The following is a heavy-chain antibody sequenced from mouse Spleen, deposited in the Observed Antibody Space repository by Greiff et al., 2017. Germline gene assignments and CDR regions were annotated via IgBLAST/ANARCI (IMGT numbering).Heavy chain of an antibody. CDR1: GYSITSGYY. CDR3: ANIWDVRAMDY. CDR2: ISYDGSN. D-gene: IGHD4-1*01. Sequence: EVQVVESGPGLVKPSQSLSLTCSVTGYSITSGYYWNWIRQFPGNKLEWMGYISYDGSNNYNPSLKNRISITRDTSKNQFFLKLNSVTTEDTATYYCANIWDVRAMDYWGQGTSVTVSS. J-gene: IGHJ4*01. V-gene: IGHV3-6*01.